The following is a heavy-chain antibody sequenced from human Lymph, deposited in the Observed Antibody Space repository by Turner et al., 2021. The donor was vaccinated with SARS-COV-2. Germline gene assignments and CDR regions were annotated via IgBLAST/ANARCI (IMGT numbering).Heavy chain of an antibody. V-gene: IGHV1-69*10. CDR3: ARDSPYCSSTSCYDP. D-gene: IGHD2-2*01. CDR2: IIPILAIA. CDR1: GGTFSSYA. Sequence: QVQLVQSGAEVMKPGSSVTVSCKASGGTFSSYAITWVRQAPGQGLEWMGGIIPILAIANYAQKFQGRVTITADKSTSTAYMELSSLRSEDTAVYYCARDSPYCSSTSCYDPWGQGTLVTVSS. J-gene: IGHJ5*02.